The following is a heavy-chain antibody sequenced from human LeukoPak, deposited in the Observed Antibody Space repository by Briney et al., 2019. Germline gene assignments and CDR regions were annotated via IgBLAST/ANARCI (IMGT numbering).Heavy chain of an antibody. D-gene: IGHD5-12*01. CDR2: INDDGSFT. Sequence: PGGSLRLSCAASGFTFSNYWMHWVRQVPGKGLVWVSRINDDGSFTTYADSVKGRFTISRDNSKKTLYLQMNRLRAEDTAIYYCAKEQRAYSGYVVGSCFDPWGQGSLVTVSS. CDR3: AKEQRAYSGYVVGSCFDP. CDR1: GFTFSNYW. J-gene: IGHJ5*02. V-gene: IGHV3-74*01.